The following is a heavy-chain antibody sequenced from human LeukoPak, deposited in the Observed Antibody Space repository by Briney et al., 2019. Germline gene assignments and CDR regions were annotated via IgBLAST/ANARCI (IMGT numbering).Heavy chain of an antibody. CDR2: IYHSGST. Sequence: SQTLSLTCAVSGGSISSGGYSWSWIRQPPGKGLEWIGYIYHSGSTYYNPSLKSRVTISVDRSKNQFSLKLSSVTAADTAVYYCARGRFYYFDYWGQGTLVTVSS. V-gene: IGHV4-30-2*01. CDR1: GGSISSGGYS. CDR3: ARGRFYYFDY. J-gene: IGHJ4*02.